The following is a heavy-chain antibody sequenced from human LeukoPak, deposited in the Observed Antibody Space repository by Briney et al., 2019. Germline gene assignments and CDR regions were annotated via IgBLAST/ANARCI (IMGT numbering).Heavy chain of an antibody. V-gene: IGHV3-23*01. CDR3: AKEHRGGWYQLCSFDS. Sequence: GGSLRLSCAASGFTFSSYAMSWVRQAPGKGLEWVSAISGSGSGSDSNTYYTHSVKGRFTISRDNSKNTLYLQMNGLRAEDTALYYCAKEHRGGWYQLCSFDSWGQGTLVTV. CDR2: ISGSGSGSDSNT. J-gene: IGHJ4*02. D-gene: IGHD6-19*01. CDR1: GFTFSSYA.